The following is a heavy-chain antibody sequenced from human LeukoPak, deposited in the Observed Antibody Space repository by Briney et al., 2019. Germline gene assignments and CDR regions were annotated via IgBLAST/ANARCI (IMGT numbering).Heavy chain of an antibody. J-gene: IGHJ4*02. Sequence: SGTLSLTCAVSGGSISSNNWWSWVRQPPGKGLEWIGEIYHSGSTTYNPSLKSRVTISVDESKNQFSLKLSSVTAADTAVYYCARNGDLCLDYWGQGTLVTVSS. CDR1: GGSISSNNW. V-gene: IGHV4-4*02. CDR3: ARNGDLCLDY. CDR2: IYHSGST. D-gene: IGHD4-17*01.